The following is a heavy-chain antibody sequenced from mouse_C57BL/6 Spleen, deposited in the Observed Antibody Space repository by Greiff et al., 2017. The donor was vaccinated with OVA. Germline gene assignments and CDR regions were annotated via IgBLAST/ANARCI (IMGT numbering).Heavy chain of an antibody. J-gene: IGHJ4*01. CDR3: ARTSNYKGHYYAMDY. Sequence: EVQRVESVAELVRPGASVKLSCTASGFNIKNTYMHWVKQRPEQGLEWIGRIDPANGNTKYAPKFQGKATITADTSSNTAYLQLSSLTSEDTAIYYCARTSNYKGHYYAMDYWGQGTSVTVSS. CDR2: IDPANGNT. D-gene: IGHD2-5*01. CDR1: GFNIKNTY. V-gene: IGHV14-3*01.